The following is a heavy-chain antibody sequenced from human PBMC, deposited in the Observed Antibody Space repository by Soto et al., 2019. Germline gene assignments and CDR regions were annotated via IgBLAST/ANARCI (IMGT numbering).Heavy chain of an antibody. D-gene: IGHD3-9*01. CDR1: GYTFTSYG. CDR3: ARDRYDYDILTGYGHDDY. V-gene: IGHV1-18*01. J-gene: IGHJ4*02. CDR2: ISAYNGNT. Sequence: QVQLVQSGAEVKKPGASVKVSCKASGYTFTSYGISWVRQAPGQGLEWMGWISAYNGNTNYAQKLQGRVTMTTDTTTSPAHQELRSLRSDDTAVYYCARDRYDYDILTGYGHDDYGGQGTLLTVSS.